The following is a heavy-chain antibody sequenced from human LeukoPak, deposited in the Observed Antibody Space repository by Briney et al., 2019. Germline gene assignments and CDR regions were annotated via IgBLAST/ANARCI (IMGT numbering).Heavy chain of an antibody. CDR2: IYYSGST. V-gene: IGHV4-31*03. J-gene: IGHJ4*02. Sequence: SETLSLTCTVSGGSISSGGYYWSWIRQHPGKGLEWIGYIYYSGSTYYNPSLKSRVTISVDTSKNQFSLELSSVTAADTAVYYCARGYGYSSSWYVPYYFDYWGQGTLVTVSS. D-gene: IGHD6-13*01. CDR1: GGSISSGGYY. CDR3: ARGYGYSSSWYVPYYFDY.